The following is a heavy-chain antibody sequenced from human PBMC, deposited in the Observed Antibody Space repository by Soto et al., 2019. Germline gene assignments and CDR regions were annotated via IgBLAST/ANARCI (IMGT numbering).Heavy chain of an antibody. CDR2: ISYDGSNK. Sequence: QVQLVESGGGVVQPGRSLRLSCAASGFTFSSYCMHWVRQAPGKGLEWVAGISYDGSNKYYADSVKGRFTISRDNSKNTLYPQMNSLRTEDTAVYYCANVLRDGYNEDIDAFDIWGQGTMVTVSS. CDR1: GFTFSSYC. J-gene: IGHJ3*02. V-gene: IGHV3-30*18. CDR3: ANVLRDGYNEDIDAFDI. D-gene: IGHD6-25*01.